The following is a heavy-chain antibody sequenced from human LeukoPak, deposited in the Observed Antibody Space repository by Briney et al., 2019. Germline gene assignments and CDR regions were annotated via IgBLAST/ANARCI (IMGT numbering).Heavy chain of an antibody. V-gene: IGHV3-23*01. CDR1: GCTLRNNI. D-gene: IGHD2-2*01. CDR2: LSFIDDST. CDR3: GREGYTSGYAGAFDT. J-gene: IGHJ3*02. Sequence: GGSLRLSCTASGCTLRNNIMTWVRQAPGKGLEWVSSLSFIDDSTYYADSVKGRFTISRDTSKNTLFLQMNSLRAEDTGVYYCGREGYTSGYAGAFDTWGQGTMVTVSS.